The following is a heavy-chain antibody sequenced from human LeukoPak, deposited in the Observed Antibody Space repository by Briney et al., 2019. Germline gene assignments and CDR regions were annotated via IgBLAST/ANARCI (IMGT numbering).Heavy chain of an antibody. J-gene: IGHJ5*02. CDR3: AGVEGGDWFDP. Sequence: GGSLRLSCAASGFTFSSYGMHWVRQAPGKGLEGVAFIRYDGSNKYYADSVKGRFTISRDNSKNTLYLQMNSLRPEDTAVYYCAGVEGGDWFDPWGQGTLVTVSS. CDR2: IRYDGSNK. V-gene: IGHV3-30*02. D-gene: IGHD3-16*01. CDR1: GFTFSSYG.